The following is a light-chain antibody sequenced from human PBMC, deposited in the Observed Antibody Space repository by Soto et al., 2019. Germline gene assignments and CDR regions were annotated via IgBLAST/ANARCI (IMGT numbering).Light chain of an antibody. CDR3: SLYTRSSTHWV. J-gene: IGLJ3*02. V-gene: IGLV2-14*01. CDR1: SSDVGGYNY. CDR2: EVS. Sequence: QSVLTQPASVSGSPGQSITISCTGTSSDVGGYNYVSWYQQHPGKAPKLMIYEVSNRPSGVSNRFSGSKSGNTASLTISGLQAEAEADYYCSLYTRSSTHWVFGGGIKLTVL.